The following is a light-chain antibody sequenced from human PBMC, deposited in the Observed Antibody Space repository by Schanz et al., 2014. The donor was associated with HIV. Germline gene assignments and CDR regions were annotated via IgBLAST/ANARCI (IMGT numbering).Light chain of an antibody. CDR2: DVN. CDR1: NSDIGAYNY. Sequence: QSALTQPASVSGSPGQSIAISCTGTNSDIGAYNYVSWYQQHPDKAPKLIIYDVNNRPSGVSNRFSGSKSGNTASLIISGLQAEDEAHCYCASCAAYNSCVFGGGTKLTVL. J-gene: IGLJ2*01. V-gene: IGLV2-14*03. CDR3: ASCAAYNSCV.